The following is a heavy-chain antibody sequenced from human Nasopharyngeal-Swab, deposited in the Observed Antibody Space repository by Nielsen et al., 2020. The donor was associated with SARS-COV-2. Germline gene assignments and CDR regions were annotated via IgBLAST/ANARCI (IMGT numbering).Heavy chain of an antibody. Sequence: VRQMPGKGLEWMGIIYPGDSDTRYSPSFQGRVTISADKSISTAYLQWSSLKASDTAMYYCARLGYGSGSYVDYWGQGTLVTVSS. V-gene: IGHV5-51*01. CDR3: ARLGYGSGSYVDY. J-gene: IGHJ4*02. D-gene: IGHD3-10*01. CDR2: IYPGDSDT.